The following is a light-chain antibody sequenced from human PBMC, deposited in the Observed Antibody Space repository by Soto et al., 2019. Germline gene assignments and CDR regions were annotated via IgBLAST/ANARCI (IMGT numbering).Light chain of an antibody. Sequence: EIVMTQSPATLSVSPGEWATLSCRASQSVRSSYLAWYQQKPGQAPRRLIYGASSRATGISDRFSGSASGTDFTLTISRLEPEDFAVYYCQQYGVSPRTFGQGTRWIS. CDR1: QSVRSSY. CDR2: GAS. J-gene: IGKJ1*01. CDR3: QQYGVSPRT. V-gene: IGKV3-20*01.